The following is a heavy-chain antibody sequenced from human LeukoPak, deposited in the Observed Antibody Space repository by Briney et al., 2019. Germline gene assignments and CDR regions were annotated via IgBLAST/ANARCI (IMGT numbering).Heavy chain of an antibody. J-gene: IGHJ5*02. V-gene: IGHV4-39*01. D-gene: IGHD2-2*01. CDR2: IYYRGST. Sequence: SENLSLTCTVSGGSINSSPYDRGWTRQPPGKGLEWIGTIYYRGSTYTNPSLNSRVTISLDTSKHPFSLRLRSVTAADTALYYCARHYLSDGILSTFDPWGQGTLVTVSS. CDR3: ARHYLSDGILSTFDP. CDR1: GGSINSSPYD.